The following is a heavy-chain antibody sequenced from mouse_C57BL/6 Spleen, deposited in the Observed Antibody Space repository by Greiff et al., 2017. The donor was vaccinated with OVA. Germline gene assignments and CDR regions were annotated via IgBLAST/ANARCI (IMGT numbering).Heavy chain of an antibody. CDR2: IYPRSGNT. Sequence: VQLQESGAELARPGASVKLSCKASGYTFTSYGISWVKQRTGQGLEWIGEIYPRSGNTYYNEKFKGKATLTADKSSSTAYMELRSLTSEDSAVYFCARENGNYGVDYWGQGTSVTVSS. CDR1: GYTFTSYG. J-gene: IGHJ4*01. D-gene: IGHD2-1*01. CDR3: ARENGNYGVDY. V-gene: IGHV1-81*01.